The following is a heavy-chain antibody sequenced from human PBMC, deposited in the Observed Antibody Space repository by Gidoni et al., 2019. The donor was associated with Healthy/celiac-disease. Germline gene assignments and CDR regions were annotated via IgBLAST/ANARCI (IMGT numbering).Heavy chain of an antibody. Sequence: QVQLQQWGAGLLKPSETLSLTCAVYGGSFSGYYWSWIRQPPGKGLAWIGEINHSGSTNYNPSLKSRVTISVDTSKNQFSLKLSSVTAADTAVYYCARVMGITIFGVVIRASGWFDPWGQGTLVTVSS. V-gene: IGHV4-34*01. CDR3: ARVMGITIFGVVIRASGWFDP. D-gene: IGHD3-3*01. CDR1: GGSFSGYY. J-gene: IGHJ5*02. CDR2: INHSGST.